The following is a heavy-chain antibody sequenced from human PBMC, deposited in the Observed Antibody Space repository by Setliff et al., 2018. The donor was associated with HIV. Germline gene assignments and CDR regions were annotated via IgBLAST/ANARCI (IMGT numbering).Heavy chain of an antibody. D-gene: IGHD3-10*01. CDR2: IYHSGSI. J-gene: IGHJ6*03. CDR1: AYSISSGYY. Sequence: SETLSLTCAVSAYSISSGYYWGWIRQPPGKGLEWIGSIYHSGSIYYNPSLKSRVTISVDTSKNQFSLKLSSVTAADTAVYYCAREWRGRYYYYMDVWGKGTTVTVSS. CDR3: AREWRGRYYYYMDV. V-gene: IGHV4-38-2*02.